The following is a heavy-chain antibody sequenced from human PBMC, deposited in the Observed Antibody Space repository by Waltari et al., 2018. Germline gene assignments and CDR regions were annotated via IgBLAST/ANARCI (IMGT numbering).Heavy chain of an antibody. J-gene: IGHJ4*02. CDR3: SRDSSGNDY. D-gene: IGHD1-26*01. V-gene: IGHV3-7*01. CDR2: IKEDGSAT. Sequence: EVQMVESGGGLVKPGGSLAITCEASGFPFTTFWRSWFRQAPGKGLGWVANIKEDGSATYYIDAVRGRFTISRDNAKNSLYLQMSSLRVDDTAMYYCSRDSSGNDYWGQGTLVTVS. CDR1: GFPFTTFW.